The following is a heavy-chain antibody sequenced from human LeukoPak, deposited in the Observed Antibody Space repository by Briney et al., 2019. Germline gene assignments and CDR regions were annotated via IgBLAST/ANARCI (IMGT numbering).Heavy chain of an antibody. CDR3: ARVEMVYAIYYYYYGMDV. V-gene: IGHV3-30*04. J-gene: IGHJ6*02. D-gene: IGHD2-8*01. CDR1: GFTFSSYA. Sequence: PGGSLRLSCAASGFTFSSYAMHWVCQAPGKGLEWVAVISYDGSNKYYADSVKGRFTISRDNSKNTLYLQMNSLRAEDTAVYYCARVEMVYAIYYYYYGMDVWGQGTTVTVSS. CDR2: ISYDGSNK.